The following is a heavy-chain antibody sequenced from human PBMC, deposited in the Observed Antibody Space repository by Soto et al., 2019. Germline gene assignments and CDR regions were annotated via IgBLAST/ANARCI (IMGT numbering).Heavy chain of an antibody. V-gene: IGHV1-8*01. CDR1: GDTFTSYE. D-gene: IGHD2-15*01. CDR3: ARLGYCSGGSCRRGNWFDP. Sequence: ASVKVSCKASGDTFTSYEINWVRQATGQGLEWMGWMNPNSGNTGYAQKFQGRVTMTRNTSISTGYMELSSLRSEDTAVYYCARLGYCSGGSCRRGNWFDPWGQGTLVTVSS. CDR2: MNPNSGNT. J-gene: IGHJ5*02.